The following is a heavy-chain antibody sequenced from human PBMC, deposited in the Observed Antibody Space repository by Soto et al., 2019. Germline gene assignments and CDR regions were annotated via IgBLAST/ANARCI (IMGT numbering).Heavy chain of an antibody. CDR3: ARGRTTVTTGGYYYYMDV. D-gene: IGHD4-17*01. CDR1: GYTFTSYD. Sequence: ASVKVSCKASGYTFTSYDINWVRQATGQGLEWMGWMNPNSGNTGYAQKFQGRVTMTRNTSISTAYMELSSLRSEDTAVYYCARGRTTVTTGGYYYYMDVWGKGTTVTVS. CDR2: MNPNSGNT. J-gene: IGHJ6*03. V-gene: IGHV1-8*01.